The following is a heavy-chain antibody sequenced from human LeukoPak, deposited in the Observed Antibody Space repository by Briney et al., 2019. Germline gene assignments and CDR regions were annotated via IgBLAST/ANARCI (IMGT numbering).Heavy chain of an antibody. D-gene: IGHD3-22*01. J-gene: IGHJ6*03. V-gene: IGHV4-34*01. Sequence: SETLSLTCNVSGGSIRGYYWSWIRQPPGKGLEWIGEINHSGSTNYNPSLKSRVTISVDTSKNQFSLKLSSVTAADTAVYYCARLVTMIVVVRATEIMDVWGKGTTVTISS. CDR3: ARLVTMIVVVRATEIMDV. CDR2: INHSGST. CDR1: GGSIRGYY.